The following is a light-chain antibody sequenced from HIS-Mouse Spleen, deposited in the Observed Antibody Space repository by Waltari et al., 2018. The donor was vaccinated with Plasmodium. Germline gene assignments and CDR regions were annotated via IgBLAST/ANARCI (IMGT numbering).Light chain of an antibody. Sequence: IHMTQSPSSLSASVGDRVSITCRASQSISSYVNCYQQKPGKAPNHLLYAASSLQSGVPTRFSRSGSGTDFTFTSSSAQTEAFATDSGQQSYSTGTFGQGPKVEIK. CDR2: AAS. J-gene: IGKJ1*01. CDR1: QSISSY. CDR3: QQSYSTGT. V-gene: IGKV1-39*01.